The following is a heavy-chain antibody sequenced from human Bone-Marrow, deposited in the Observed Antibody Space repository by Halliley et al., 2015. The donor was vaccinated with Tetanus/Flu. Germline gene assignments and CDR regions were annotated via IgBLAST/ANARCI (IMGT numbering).Heavy chain of an antibody. CDR1: GFSSGLTFSNYT. CDR2: ISSNGGKI. D-gene: IGHD1-26*01. J-gene: IGHJ4*02. V-gene: IGHV3-64D*08. Sequence: SLRLSCSVSGFSSGLTFSNYTMFWVRQSPGKGLEYVSSISSNGGKINYADSVKGRFTVSRDNSRSTLYLQMGSLRPEDTAIYFCVRVYFWGQGTLVTVSS. CDR3: VRVYF.